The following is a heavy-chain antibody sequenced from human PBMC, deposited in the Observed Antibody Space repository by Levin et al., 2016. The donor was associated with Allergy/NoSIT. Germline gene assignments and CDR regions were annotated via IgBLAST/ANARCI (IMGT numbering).Heavy chain of an antibody. V-gene: IGHV5-10-1*01. Sequence: WIRQPPGKGLEWMGRIDPSDSYTDYGPSFQGHVSISVDKSISTAYLQWSSLMASDTAIYYCAREGHYFYAMDVWGQGTTVTVSS. J-gene: IGHJ6*02. CDR3: AREGHYFYAMDV. CDR2: IDPSDSYT.